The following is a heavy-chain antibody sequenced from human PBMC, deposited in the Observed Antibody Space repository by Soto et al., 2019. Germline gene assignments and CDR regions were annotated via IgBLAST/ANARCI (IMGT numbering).Heavy chain of an antibody. CDR2: ISAYNGNT. CDR3: ARDSESIAASNWFDP. CDR1: GYTFTSYG. D-gene: IGHD6-6*01. J-gene: IGHJ5*02. V-gene: IGHV1-18*01. Sequence: QVPLVQSGAEVKKPGASVKVSCKASGYTFTSYGIIWVRQAPGQGLEWMGWISAYNGNTNYAQKLQGRVTMTTDTSTSTAYMELRSLRSDDTAVYYCARDSESIAASNWFDPWGQGTLVTVSS.